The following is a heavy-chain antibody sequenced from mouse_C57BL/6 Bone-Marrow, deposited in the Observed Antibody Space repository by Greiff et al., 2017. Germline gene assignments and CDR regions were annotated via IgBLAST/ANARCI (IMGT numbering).Heavy chain of an antibody. CDR3: ARRKEDYAMDY. J-gene: IGHJ4*01. Sequence: DVQLQESGGGLVQPGGSLKLSCAASGFTFSDYYMYWVRQTPEKRLEWVAYISNGGGSTYYPDTVQGRFTISRDNAKNTLYLQMSRLKSEDTAMYYCARRKEDYAMDYWGQGTSVTVSS. V-gene: IGHV5-12*01. CDR2: ISNGGGST. D-gene: IGHD1-3*01. CDR1: GFTFSDYY.